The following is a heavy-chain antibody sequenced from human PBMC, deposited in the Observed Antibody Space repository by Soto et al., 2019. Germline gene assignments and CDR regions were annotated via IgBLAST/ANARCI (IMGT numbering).Heavy chain of an antibody. CDR3: AHTRTGTLDY. CDR1: GFTFSSYG. CDR2: ISYDGSNK. D-gene: IGHD1-1*01. V-gene: IGHV3-30*03. Sequence: PGGSLRLSCAASGFTFSSYGMHWVRQAPGKGLEWVAVISYDGSNKCYADSVKGRFTISRDNSKNTLYLQMNSLRAEDTAVYYCAHTRTGTLDYWGQGTLVTVSS. J-gene: IGHJ4*02.